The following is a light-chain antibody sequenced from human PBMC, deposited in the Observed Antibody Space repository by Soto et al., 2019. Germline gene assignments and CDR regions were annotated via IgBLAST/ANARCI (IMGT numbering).Light chain of an antibody. J-gene: IGKJ1*01. CDR1: KSVSSSY. Sequence: EIVLTQSPGTLSLSPGERATLSCRASKSVSSSYLAWYQQKPGQAPRLLIYGASSRATGIPDRFSGSGSGTDFTLTISRLEPEDCAVYYCQQYGSSRTFGQGTKVEIK. V-gene: IGKV3-20*01. CDR2: GAS. CDR3: QQYGSSRT.